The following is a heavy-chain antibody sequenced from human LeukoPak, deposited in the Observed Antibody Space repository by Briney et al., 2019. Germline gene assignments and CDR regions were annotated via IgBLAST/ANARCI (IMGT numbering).Heavy chain of an antibody. CDR2: IYYSGNT. Sequence: SETLSLTCTVSGGSISSSSFYWGWIRQPPGKGLEWIGTIYYSGNTYYNPSLKSRVTISVDTSKNQFSLKLISVTAADTAVYYCARSGLNRLDYWGQGTLVTVSS. CDR3: ARSGLNRLDY. CDR1: GGSISSSSFY. V-gene: IGHV4-39*01. J-gene: IGHJ4*02. D-gene: IGHD2-15*01.